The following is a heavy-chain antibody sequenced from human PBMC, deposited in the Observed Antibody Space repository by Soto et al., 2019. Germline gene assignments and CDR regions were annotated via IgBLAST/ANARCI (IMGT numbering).Heavy chain of an antibody. CDR2: ISAYNGNT. D-gene: IGHD3-3*01. J-gene: IGHJ6*02. Sequence: QVQLVQSGAEVKKPGASVKVSCKASGYTFTSYGISWVRQAPGQGLEWMGWISAYNGNTNYAQKLQGRVTMTTDTSTSTAQGELRHLRSDVTAVYYCARGTLPWEWLLSSPYFYGMDGWGQGTTVTVSS. CDR3: ARGTLPWEWLLSSPYFYGMDG. V-gene: IGHV1-18*01. CDR1: GYTFTSYG.